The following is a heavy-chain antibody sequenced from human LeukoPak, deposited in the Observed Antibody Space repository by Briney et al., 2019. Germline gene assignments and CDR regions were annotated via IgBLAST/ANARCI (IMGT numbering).Heavy chain of an antibody. D-gene: IGHD6-19*01. CDR3: AREGPIAVAGTFDF. CDR2: ISIGGSTI. V-gene: IGHV3-11*01. J-gene: IGHJ4*02. CDR1: GFKFSDYY. Sequence: GGSLRLSCAASGFKFSDYYMSWIRQAPGKGLEWLAYISIGGSTIYYADSVKGRFTISRDNAKNSLFPQMNSLRVDDTAVYFCAREGPIAVAGTFDFWGQGTLVTVPS.